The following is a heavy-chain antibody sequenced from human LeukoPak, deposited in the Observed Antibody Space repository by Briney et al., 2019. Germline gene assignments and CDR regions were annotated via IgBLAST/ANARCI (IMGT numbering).Heavy chain of an antibody. CDR2: IYYSGST. V-gene: IGHV4-59*01. J-gene: IGHJ5*02. D-gene: IGHD3-10*01. Sequence: SETLSLTCTVSGGSISSYYWSWIRQPPGKGLEWIGYIYYSGSTNYNPSLKSRVTISVDTSKNQFSLKLSSVTAADTAVYYCARDQYGSGTYSPFTYWFDPWGQGTLVTVSS. CDR1: GGSISSYY. CDR3: ARDQYGSGTYSPFTYWFDP.